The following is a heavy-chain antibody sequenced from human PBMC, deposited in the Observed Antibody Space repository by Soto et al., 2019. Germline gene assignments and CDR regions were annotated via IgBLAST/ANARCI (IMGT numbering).Heavy chain of an antibody. D-gene: IGHD6-19*01. V-gene: IGHV3-23*01. Sequence: PGGSLRLSCAASGFTFSSYAMSWVRQAPGKGLEWVSAISGSGGSTYYADSVKGRFTISRDNSKNTLYLQMNSLRAEDTAVYYCAKDSPPHTAWLVRFDYWGQGTLVTVSS. CDR1: GFTFSSYA. J-gene: IGHJ4*02. CDR2: ISGSGGST. CDR3: AKDSPPHTAWLVRFDY.